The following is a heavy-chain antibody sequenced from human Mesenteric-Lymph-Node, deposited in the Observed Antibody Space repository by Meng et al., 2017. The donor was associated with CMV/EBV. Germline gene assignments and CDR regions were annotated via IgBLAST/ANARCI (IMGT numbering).Heavy chain of an antibody. J-gene: IGHJ6*02. Sequence: ASVKVSCKASGGTFNSYGISWVRQAPGQGLEWMGWINPNSGGTNYAQKFQGRVTMTRDTSISTAYMELSRLRSDDTAVYYCAREVVDYYYGMDVWGQGTTVTVS. CDR3: AREVVDYYYGMDV. CDR2: INPNSGGT. V-gene: IGHV1-2*02. CDR1: GGTFNSYG.